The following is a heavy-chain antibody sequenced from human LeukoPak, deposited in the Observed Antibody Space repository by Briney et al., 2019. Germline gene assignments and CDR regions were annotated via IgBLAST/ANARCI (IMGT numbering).Heavy chain of an antibody. J-gene: IGHJ4*02. CDR2: IYTSGST. CDR3: ARDRVVPAAAYYFDY. Sequence: SETLSLTCTVSGGSISSGSYYWSWIRQPAGRGLEWIGRIYTSGSTNYNPSLKSRVTISVDTSKNQFSLKLSSVTAADTAVYYCARDRVVPAAAYYFDYWGQGTLVTVSS. V-gene: IGHV4-61*02. D-gene: IGHD2-2*01. CDR1: GGSISSGSYY.